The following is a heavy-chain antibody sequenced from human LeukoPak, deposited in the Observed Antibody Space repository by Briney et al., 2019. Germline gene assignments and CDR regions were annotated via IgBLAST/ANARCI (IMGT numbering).Heavy chain of an antibody. D-gene: IGHD5-18*01. V-gene: IGHV3-23*01. J-gene: IGHJ4*02. CDR1: GFTFSSYA. CDR2: ISGSGGST. CDR3: AKVGVTAMVTDYFDY. Sequence: PGGSLRLSCAASGFTFSSYAMSWVRQAPGKGLEWVSAISGSGGSTYYADSVKGRFTISRDNSKNTLYLQMNSLRAGDTAVYYCAKVGVTAMVTDYFDYWGQGTLVTVSS.